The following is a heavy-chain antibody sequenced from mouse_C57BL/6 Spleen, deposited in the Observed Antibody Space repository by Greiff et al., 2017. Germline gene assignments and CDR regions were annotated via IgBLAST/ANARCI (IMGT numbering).Heavy chain of an antibody. J-gene: IGHJ2*01. CDR3: ARGGTVVAGDY. Sequence: QVQLQQPGAELVRPGSSVKLSCKASGYTFTSYWMDWVKQRPGQGLEWIGNIYPSDSETHYNQKFKDKATFTVDKSSSTAYMQLSSLTSEDSAVDYCARGGTVVAGDYWGQGTTLTVSS. CDR1: GYTFTSYW. D-gene: IGHD1-1*01. V-gene: IGHV1-61*01. CDR2: IYPSDSET.